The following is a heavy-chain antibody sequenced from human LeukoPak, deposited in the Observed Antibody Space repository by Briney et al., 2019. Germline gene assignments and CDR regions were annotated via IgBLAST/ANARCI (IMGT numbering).Heavy chain of an antibody. Sequence: PRGSLRLSCAASGFSFSSSTMNWVRQAPGRGLEWVSSISSSGSSIYYADSVKGRFTISRDNAKNSLYLQINSLRAEDTAVYYCARDSYWLGGTIGAFDIWGQGTMVTVS. J-gene: IGHJ3*02. CDR1: GFSFSSST. D-gene: IGHD3-10*01. V-gene: IGHV3-21*01. CDR3: ARDSYWLGGTIGAFDI. CDR2: ISSSGSSI.